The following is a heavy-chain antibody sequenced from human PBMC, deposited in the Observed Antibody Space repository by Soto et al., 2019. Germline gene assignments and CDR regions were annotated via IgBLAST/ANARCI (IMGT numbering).Heavy chain of an antibody. CDR1: GGSFSGYY. CDR2: INHSGST. CDR3: ARDLWGYCGTDCYPLDV. V-gene: IGHV4-34*01. Sequence: SETLSLTCAVYGGSFSGYYWSWIRQPPGKGLEWIGEINHSGSTNYNPSLKSRVTVSVDTSKNQFSLKLNSVTAADTAVYYCARDLWGYCGTDCYPLDVWGQGTTVTVSS. J-gene: IGHJ6*02. D-gene: IGHD2-21*02.